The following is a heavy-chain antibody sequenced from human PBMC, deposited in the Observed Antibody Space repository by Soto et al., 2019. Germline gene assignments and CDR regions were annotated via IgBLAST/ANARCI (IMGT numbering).Heavy chain of an antibody. CDR3: AKDLRAGSGYDFDY. J-gene: IGHJ4*02. CDR2: VNPGGYST. Sequence: EVQLLQSGGGLVQPGGSLRLSCAASGFTFTSYSMTWVRQTPGKGLEWVAAVNPGGYSTYYADSVKGRFTSSIDNSNKTLYLQMNSLRAEDTAVYYCAKDLRAGSGYDFDYRDQGTLVTVSS. V-gene: IGHV3-23*01. D-gene: IGHD5-12*01. CDR1: GFTFTSYS.